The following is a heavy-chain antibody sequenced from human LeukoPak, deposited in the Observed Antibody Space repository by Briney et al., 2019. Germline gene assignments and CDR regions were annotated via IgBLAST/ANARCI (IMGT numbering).Heavy chain of an antibody. Sequence: GGSLRLSCAASGFTFSNYAMNWVRQAPGKGLEWVAVISYDGSNKYYADSVKGRFTISRDNSKNTLYLQMNSLRTEDTAVYYCASLVLLYNDAFDFWGQGTMVTVSS. V-gene: IGHV3-30*04. CDR3: ASLVLLYNDAFDF. CDR2: ISYDGSNK. CDR1: GFTFSNYA. J-gene: IGHJ3*01. D-gene: IGHD3-10*01.